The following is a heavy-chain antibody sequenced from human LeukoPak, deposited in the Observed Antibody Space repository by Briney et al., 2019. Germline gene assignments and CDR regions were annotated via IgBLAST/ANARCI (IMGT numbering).Heavy chain of an antibody. D-gene: IGHD5-18*01. V-gene: IGHV3-66*01. CDR1: GFTVSSNY. CDR2: IYSGGST. Sequence: GGSLRLSFAASGFTVSSNYMSWVRQAPGKGLEWVSVIYSGGSTYYADSVKGRFTISRDNSKNTLYLQMNSLRAEDTAVYYCAREDTAMAFDYWGQGTLVTVSS. CDR3: AREDTAMAFDY. J-gene: IGHJ4*02.